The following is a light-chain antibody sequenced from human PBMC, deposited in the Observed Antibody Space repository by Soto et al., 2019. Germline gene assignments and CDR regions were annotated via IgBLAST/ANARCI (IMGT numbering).Light chain of an antibody. Sequence: EIVLTQSPGTLSLSPGERATLSCRASQSVSSSFLAWYQQKPGQAPRLLIYGASSRATGIPDRFSGSGSGTDFTLTISRLEPEDVAVYYCQQYDSSPLTFGGGTKGEIK. V-gene: IGKV3-20*01. CDR3: QQYDSSPLT. CDR1: QSVSSSF. J-gene: IGKJ4*01. CDR2: GAS.